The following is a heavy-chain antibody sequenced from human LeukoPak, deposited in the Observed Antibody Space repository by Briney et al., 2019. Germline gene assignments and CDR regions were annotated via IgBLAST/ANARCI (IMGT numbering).Heavy chain of an antibody. CDR1: GFTFSSYA. CDR3: ATLGD. J-gene: IGHJ4*02. D-gene: IGHD2-15*01. Sequence: GGSLRLSCAASGFTFSSYAMHWVRQAPGKGLEWVAVISYDGSNKYYADSVKGRFTISRDNAKNSLYLQMNSLRAEDTAVYYCATLGDWGQGTLVTVSS. V-gene: IGHV3-30-3*01. CDR2: ISYDGSNK.